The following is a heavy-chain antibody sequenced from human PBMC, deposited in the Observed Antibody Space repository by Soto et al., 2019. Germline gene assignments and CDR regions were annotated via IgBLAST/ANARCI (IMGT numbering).Heavy chain of an antibody. D-gene: IGHD3-10*01. V-gene: IGHV3-30*18. J-gene: IGHJ4*02. CDR1: GFTFSSYD. CDR2: ISYDGSNK. CDR3: AKGSGTPMVSSVSYYCDY. Sequence: QVQLVESGGGVVQPGRSLRLSCAASGFTFSSYDMHWVRQAPGKGLEWVAVISYDGSNKYYADSVKGRFTISRDNSKNALYLQMNSLRAEDTAVYYCAKGSGTPMVSSVSYYCDYWGQGTLVTVSS.